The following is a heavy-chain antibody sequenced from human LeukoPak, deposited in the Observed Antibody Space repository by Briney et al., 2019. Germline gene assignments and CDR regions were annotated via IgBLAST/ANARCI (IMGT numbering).Heavy chain of an antibody. CDR2: IGTAGDT. Sequence: GGSLRLSCAASGFTFSSYDMHWVRHATGKGLEWVSAIGTAGDTYYPGSVKGRFTISRENAKNSLYLQMNSLRAGDTAVYYCARERQYGDGFDYWGQGTLVTVSS. CDR3: ARERQYGDGFDY. V-gene: IGHV3-13*01. D-gene: IGHD4-17*01. CDR1: GFTFSSYD. J-gene: IGHJ4*02.